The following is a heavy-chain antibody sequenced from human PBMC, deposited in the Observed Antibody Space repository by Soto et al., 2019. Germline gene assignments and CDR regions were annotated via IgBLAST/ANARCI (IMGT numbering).Heavy chain of an antibody. CDR1: GFTFSSYG. Sequence: QVQLVESGGGVVQPGRSLRLSCAASGFTFSSYGMHWVRQAPGKGLEWVAVIWYDGSNKYYADSVKGRFTISRDNSENTLYLQMNSLRAEDTAVYYCARDPHPGIGGSSDYWGQGTLVTVSS. CDR2: IWYDGSNK. CDR3: ARDPHPGIGGSSDY. V-gene: IGHV3-33*01. J-gene: IGHJ4*02. D-gene: IGHD1-26*01.